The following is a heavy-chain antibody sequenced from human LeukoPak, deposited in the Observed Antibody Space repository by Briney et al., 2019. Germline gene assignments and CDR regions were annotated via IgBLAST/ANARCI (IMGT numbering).Heavy chain of an antibody. Sequence: SQTLSLTCTVSGGSISSGDYYWSWIRQPPGKGLEWIGYIYYSGSTYYNPSLKSRGTISVDTSKNQFSLNLSSFTARDTAVYYCAPSYYDILTGPGGFDIWGQGTMVTVSS. CDR3: APSYYDILTGPGGFDI. D-gene: IGHD3-9*01. CDR2: IYYSGST. J-gene: IGHJ3*02. V-gene: IGHV4-30-4*01. CDR1: GGSISSGDYY.